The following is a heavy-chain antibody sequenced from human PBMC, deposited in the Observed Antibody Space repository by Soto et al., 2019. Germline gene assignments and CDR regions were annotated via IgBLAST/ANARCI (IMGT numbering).Heavy chain of an antibody. CDR3: ARERIRVLRFFEWLVDI. Sequence: ETLTITCAVYGASFSGYYWSGIRQPPGKGLEWIGEINHSGSTNYNPSLKSRVTISVDTSKNQFSLKLRSVTAADTAVYYCARERIRVLRFFEWLVDIWGQGTMVTV. J-gene: IGHJ3*02. CDR2: INHSGST. V-gene: IGHV4-34*01. D-gene: IGHD3-3*01. CDR1: GASFSGYY.